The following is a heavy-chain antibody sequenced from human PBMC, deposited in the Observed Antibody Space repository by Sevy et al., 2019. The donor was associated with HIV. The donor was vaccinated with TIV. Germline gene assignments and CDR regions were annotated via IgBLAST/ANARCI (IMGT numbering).Heavy chain of an antibody. V-gene: IGHV4-59*01. CDR2: IYYSGST. CDR3: ARLDTAMVYFDY. J-gene: IGHJ4*02. D-gene: IGHD5-18*01. Sequence: SETLSLTCTVSGGSISSYYWSWIRQPPGKGLEWIGYIYYSGSTNYNPSLKSRVTISVDTSKNQFSLKLSSVTAADTAVYYCARLDTAMVYFDYWGQETLVTVSS. CDR1: GGSISSYY.